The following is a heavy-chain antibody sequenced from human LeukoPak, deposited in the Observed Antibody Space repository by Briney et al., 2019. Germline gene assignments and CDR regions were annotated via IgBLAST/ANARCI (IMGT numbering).Heavy chain of an antibody. Sequence: GGSLRLSCAASGFTVSSNYMGWVRQAPGKGLEWVSVIYSSGDTYYADSVKGRFTISRDNSKNMIYLEMSSLKAEDTAVYYCAKERSLEIAVAGTIFDYWGQGTLVTVSS. CDR1: GFTVSSNY. D-gene: IGHD6-19*01. J-gene: IGHJ4*02. V-gene: IGHV3-66*01. CDR2: IYSSGDT. CDR3: AKERSLEIAVAGTIFDY.